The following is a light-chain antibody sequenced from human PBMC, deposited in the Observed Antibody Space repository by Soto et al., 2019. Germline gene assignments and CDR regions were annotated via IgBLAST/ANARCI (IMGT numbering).Light chain of an antibody. J-gene: IGKJ3*01. CDR3: QQSYSTPPIT. CDR1: QSISSY. V-gene: IGKV1-39*01. Sequence: DIQMPQSPSSLSASVGDRVTITCRASQSISSYLNWYQQKPGKAPKLLIYAASSLQSGVPSRFSGSGSGTDFTLTISSLQPEDFATYYCQQSYSTPPITFGPGTRVEI. CDR2: AAS.